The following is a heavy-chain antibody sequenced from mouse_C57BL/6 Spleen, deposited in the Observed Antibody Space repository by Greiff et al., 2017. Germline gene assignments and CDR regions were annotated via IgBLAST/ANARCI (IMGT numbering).Heavy chain of an antibody. CDR3: TRDYGSSDWYFDV. CDR1: GFTFSDAW. D-gene: IGHD1-1*01. Sequence: EVKLMESGGGLVQPGGSMKLSCAASGFTFSDAWMDWVRQSPEKGLEWVAEIRNKANNHATYYAESVKGRFTISRDDSKSSVYLQMNSLRAEDTGIYYCTRDYGSSDWYFDVWGTGTTVTVSS. CDR2: IRNKANNHAT. V-gene: IGHV6-6*01. J-gene: IGHJ1*03.